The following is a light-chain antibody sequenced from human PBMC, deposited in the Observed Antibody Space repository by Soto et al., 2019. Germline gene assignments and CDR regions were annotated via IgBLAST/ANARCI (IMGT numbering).Light chain of an antibody. J-gene: IGLJ2*01. V-gene: IGLV2-14*01. CDR1: SRDIGNYNY. CDR3: SSYTTATTVI. CDR2: EVT. Sequence: QSALTQPASVSGSPGQSITISCTGTSRDIGNYNYVSWYQHHPGKAPKLIIYEVTDRPSGVSNRFSASKSGNTSSLTISGLQAEDEDDYYCSSYTTATTVIFGGGTKLTVL.